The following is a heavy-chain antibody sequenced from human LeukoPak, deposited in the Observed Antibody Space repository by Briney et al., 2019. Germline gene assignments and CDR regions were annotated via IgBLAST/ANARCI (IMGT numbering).Heavy chain of an antibody. V-gene: IGHV4-59*01. J-gene: IGHJ4*02. CDR2: IYYSGST. CDR1: GGSINSYY. Sequence: PSETLSLTCTVSGGSINSYYWNWIRQPPGKGLGWIGYIYYSGSTNYNPSLRSRVTISLDTSKKQFSLKLSSVTAADTAIYYCAREGGTVPDYWGQGTLVTVSS. CDR3: AREGGTVPDY. D-gene: IGHD4-17*01.